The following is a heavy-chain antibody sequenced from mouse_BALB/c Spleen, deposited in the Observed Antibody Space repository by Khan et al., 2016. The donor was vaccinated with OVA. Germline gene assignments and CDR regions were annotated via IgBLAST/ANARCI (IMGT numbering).Heavy chain of an antibody. D-gene: IGHD1-1*01. CDR3: ARKNGSDFDY. CDR2: FNLPFGET. CDR1: VSSFPGSF. J-gene: IGHJ2*01. Sequence: VQLQQSGPELVKPGASVKISCKASVSSFPGSFLNWVIQSLGKGLDWIGRFNLPFGETLYNQKFKGKATLTVDESSRTAHMELRSLASEDSAVYYCARKNGSDFDYWGQGTTLTVSS. V-gene: IGHV1-20*02.